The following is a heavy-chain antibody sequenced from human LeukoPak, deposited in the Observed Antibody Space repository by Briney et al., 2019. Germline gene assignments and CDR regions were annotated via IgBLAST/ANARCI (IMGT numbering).Heavy chain of an antibody. CDR2: IIAIFGTA. V-gene: IGHV1-69*13. Sequence: SVKVSCKASVGSFSSYTISWVRQALGQGLEWMGGIIAIFGTANYAQKFQGSVTITADESTSTAYMELSSLRSEDTAVYYCARDHWGTYGSGPAFDIWGQGTMVTVPS. D-gene: IGHD3-10*01. CDR3: ARDHWGTYGSGPAFDI. J-gene: IGHJ3*02. CDR1: VGSFSSYT.